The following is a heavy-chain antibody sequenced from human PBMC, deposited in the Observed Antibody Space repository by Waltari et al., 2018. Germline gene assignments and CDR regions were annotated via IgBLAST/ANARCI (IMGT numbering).Heavy chain of an antibody. V-gene: IGHV1-69*10. CDR1: GGTFSSYA. CDR3: ARESGISGSGSYFLDY. CDR2: IIPILGIA. D-gene: IGHD3-10*01. J-gene: IGHJ4*02. Sequence: QVQLVQSGAEVKKPGSSVKVSCKASGGTFSSYAISWVRQPPGQGLEWMGWIIPILGIANYAQKVQGRVTITADKSTSTAYMELSSLRSEDTAVYYCARESGISGSGSYFLDYWGQGTLVTVSS.